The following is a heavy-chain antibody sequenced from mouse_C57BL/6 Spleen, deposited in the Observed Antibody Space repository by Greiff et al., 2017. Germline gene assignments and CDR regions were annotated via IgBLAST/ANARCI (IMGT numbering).Heavy chain of an antibody. D-gene: IGHD2-2*01. Sequence: LQESGAELVKPGASVKLSCKASGYTFTEYTIHWVKQRSGQGLEWIGWFYPGSGSIKYNEKFKDKATLTADKSSSTVYMELSRLTSEDSAVYFCARNEEGGYDVRNYFDYWGQGTTLTVSS. CDR1: GYTFTEYT. CDR2: FYPGSGSI. CDR3: ARNEEGGYDVRNYFDY. V-gene: IGHV1-62-2*01. J-gene: IGHJ2*01.